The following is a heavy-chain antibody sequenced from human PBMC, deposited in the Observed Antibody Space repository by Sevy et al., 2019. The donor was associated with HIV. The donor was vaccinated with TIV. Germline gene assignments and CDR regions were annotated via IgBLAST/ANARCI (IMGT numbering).Heavy chain of an antibody. J-gene: IGHJ3*02. D-gene: IGHD3-22*01. CDR1: GFKFNLFS. Sequence: GGSLRLSCVASGFKFNLFSMNWVRQAPGKGLEWVSTISATSSDKKYEDSVKGRFTISRDNAKNSLFLQMNSLRAEDTAVYFCVRDSSGYDPGDAFDIWGQGTMVTVSS. V-gene: IGHV3-21*01. CDR2: ISATSSDK. CDR3: VRDSSGYDPGDAFDI.